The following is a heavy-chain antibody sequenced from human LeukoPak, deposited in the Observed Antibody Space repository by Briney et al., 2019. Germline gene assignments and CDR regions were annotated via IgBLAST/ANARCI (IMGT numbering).Heavy chain of an antibody. D-gene: IGHD3-10*01. CDR2: IYYSGST. CDR3: ARDGIRYYGSGSSANWFDP. V-gene: IGHV4-59*01. CDR1: GGSISSYY. Sequence: SETLSLTFTVSGGSISSYYWSWIRQPPGKGLEWIGYIYYSGSTNYNPSLKSRVTISVDTAKNQFSLKLSSVTAADTAVYYCARDGIRYYGSGSSANWFDPWGQGTLVTVSS. J-gene: IGHJ5*02.